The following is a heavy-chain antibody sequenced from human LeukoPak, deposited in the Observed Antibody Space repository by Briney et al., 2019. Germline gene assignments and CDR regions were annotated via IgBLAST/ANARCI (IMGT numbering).Heavy chain of an antibody. J-gene: IGHJ4*02. V-gene: IGHV3-30*04. Sequence: PGGSPRLSCAASGFTFSSYAMHWVRQAPGKGLEWVAVISYDGSHKYYADSVKGRFTISRDSSKSTLYLQMNSLRAEDTAVYYCARGLRGVSISLSGDYWGQGTLVTVSS. CDR2: ISYDGSHK. D-gene: IGHD3-3*01. CDR3: ARGLRGVSISLSGDY. CDR1: GFTFSSYA.